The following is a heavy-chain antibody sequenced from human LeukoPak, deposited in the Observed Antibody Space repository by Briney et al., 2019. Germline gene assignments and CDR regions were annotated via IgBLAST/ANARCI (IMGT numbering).Heavy chain of an antibody. CDR1: GFTMSHYG. J-gene: IGHJ4*02. CDR2: IRSAVETT. CDR3: AKHFCTGLDCSLFDS. D-gene: IGHD3/OR15-3a*01. Sequence: SGGSLRLSCAASGFTMSHYGVSWVRQAPGKGLEWISGIRSAVETTHYADSVKGRFIISRDDSKNALSLQLNSLRPEDTALYYCAKHFCTGLDCSLFDSWGQGTLVTVSS. V-gene: IGHV3-23*01.